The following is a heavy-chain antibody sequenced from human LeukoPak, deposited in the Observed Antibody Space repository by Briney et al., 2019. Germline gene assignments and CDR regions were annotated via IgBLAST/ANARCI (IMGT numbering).Heavy chain of an antibody. J-gene: IGHJ4*02. CDR2: TYYRSRWFY. Sequence: SQTLSLTCAISGDSVSSNSATWDWIRQSPSRGLEWLGRTYYRSRWFYDYAISVKSRMTVNADTSGNQLFLHLNSVTPEDTAVYYCTRAFLYSSSTTFDYWGQGSLVTVSS. CDR3: TRAFLYSSSTTFDY. V-gene: IGHV6-1*01. D-gene: IGHD2-2*01. CDR1: GDSVSSNSAT.